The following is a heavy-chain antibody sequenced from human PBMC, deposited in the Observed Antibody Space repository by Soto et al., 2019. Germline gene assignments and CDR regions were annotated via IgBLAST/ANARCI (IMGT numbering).Heavy chain of an antibody. Sequence: SVKVSCKASGGTFSSYAISWVRQAPGQGLEWMGGIIPIFGTANYAQKFQGRVTITADKSTSTAYMELSSLRSEDTAVYYCARHYDFWSGYYNYYYDMDVWGQGTTVTVSS. D-gene: IGHD3-3*01. CDR2: IIPIFGTA. CDR3: ARHYDFWSGYYNYYYDMDV. V-gene: IGHV1-69*06. J-gene: IGHJ6*02. CDR1: GGTFSSYA.